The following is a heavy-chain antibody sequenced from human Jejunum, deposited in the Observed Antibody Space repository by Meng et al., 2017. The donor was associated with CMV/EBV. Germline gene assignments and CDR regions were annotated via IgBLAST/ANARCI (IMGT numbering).Heavy chain of an antibody. V-gene: IGHV3-15*01. D-gene: IGHD4-17*01. Sequence: TFSSAWLSWVRQAPGKGLEWVGLIKSKSNGETTDYAAPVKGRFTISRDDSKNTLYLQMDSLRAEDTAVYYCARDLYHGDPAAFDLWGQGTRVTVSS. CDR3: ARDLYHGDPAAFDL. J-gene: IGHJ3*01. CDR1: TFSSAW. CDR2: IKSKSNGETT.